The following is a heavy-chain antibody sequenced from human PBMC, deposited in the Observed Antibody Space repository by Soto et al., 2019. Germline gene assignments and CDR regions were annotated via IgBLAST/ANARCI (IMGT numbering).Heavy chain of an antibody. V-gene: IGHV3-48*03. D-gene: IGHD1-26*01. CDR3: TRDRSGSSLKRADY. Sequence: GGSLRLSCAASGFTFSSYEMDWVRQAPGKGLEWVAYISDRGTNINYVDSVKGRFTISRDNAKSSLYLQMNSLRAEDTAVYFCTRDRSGSSLKRADYWGQGTLVTVSS. CDR2: ISDRGTNI. J-gene: IGHJ4*02. CDR1: GFTFSSYE.